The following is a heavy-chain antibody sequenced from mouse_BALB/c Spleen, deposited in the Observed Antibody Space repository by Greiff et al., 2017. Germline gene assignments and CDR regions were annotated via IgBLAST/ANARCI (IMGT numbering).Heavy chain of an antibody. V-gene: IGHV1-80*01. Sequence: QVHVKQSGAELVRPGSSVKISCKASGYAFSSYWMNWVKQRPGQGLEWIGQIYPGDGDTNYNGKFKGKATLTADKSSSTAYMQLSSLTSEDSAVYFCARDGGYYSAWFAYWGQGTLVTVSA. J-gene: IGHJ3*01. CDR1: GYAFSSYW. CDR2: IYPGDGDT. D-gene: IGHD2-3*01. CDR3: ARDGGYYSAWFAY.